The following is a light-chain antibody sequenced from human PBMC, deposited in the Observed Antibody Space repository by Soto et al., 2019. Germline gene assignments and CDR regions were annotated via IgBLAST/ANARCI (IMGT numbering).Light chain of an antibody. CDR2: AAS. Sequence: DIQMTQSPSSLSASVGDRVTITCRASQSISSYLNWYQQKPGKAPKLLIYAASSLQSGVPSRFSGSGSGTDFTLTISSLQPEDFATCYCQQSYSTPITFGQGTRLE. V-gene: IGKV1-39*01. CDR1: QSISSY. J-gene: IGKJ5*01. CDR3: QQSYSTPIT.